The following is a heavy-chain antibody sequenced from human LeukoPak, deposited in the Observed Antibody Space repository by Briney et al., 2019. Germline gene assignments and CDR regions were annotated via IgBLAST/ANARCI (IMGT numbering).Heavy chain of an antibody. V-gene: IGHV1-18*01. Sequence: ASVKVSCKASGYTFTSYGISWVRQAPGQGGEWMGWISAYSGNKSYAKKLQGRDTITKDTERRKAYMEMRRLRDDDTDVYYCARLPYYYDSSGPGSMTYWGQGTLVTVSS. CDR3: ARLPYYYDSSGPGSMTY. J-gene: IGHJ4*02. CDR1: GYTFTSYG. D-gene: IGHD3-22*01. CDR2: ISAYSGNK.